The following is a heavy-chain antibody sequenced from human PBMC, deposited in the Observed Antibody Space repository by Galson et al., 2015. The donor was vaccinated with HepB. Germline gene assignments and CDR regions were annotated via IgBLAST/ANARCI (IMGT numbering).Heavy chain of an antibody. Sequence: MHWVQQAPGKGLEWMGLVDPEDGETIYAEKFQGRVTITADTSTDTAYMELSSLRSEDTAVYYCARVSWGSDWYFDLWGRGTLVTVSS. CDR2: VDPEDGET. D-gene: IGHD7-27*01. CDR3: ARVSWGSDWYFDL. J-gene: IGHJ2*01. V-gene: IGHV1-69-2*01.